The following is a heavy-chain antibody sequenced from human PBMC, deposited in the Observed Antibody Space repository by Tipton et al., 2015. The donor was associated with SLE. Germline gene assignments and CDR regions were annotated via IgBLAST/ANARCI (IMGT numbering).Heavy chain of an antibody. V-gene: IGHV4-59*12. CDR1: GGSIRSYY. J-gene: IGHJ4*02. CDR2: MYYSGIT. D-gene: IGHD4-17*01. Sequence: TLSLTCSVSGGSIRSYYWSWIRQTPGKGLEWIGYMYYSGITNYNPSLYGPVTISVDKSKNQFSLKLSSVTVADTAVYYCAKDYNHDNADYNWGQGTLVIVSS. CDR3: AKDYNHDNADYN.